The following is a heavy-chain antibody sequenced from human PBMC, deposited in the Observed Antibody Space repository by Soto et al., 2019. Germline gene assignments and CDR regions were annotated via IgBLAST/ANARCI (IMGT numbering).Heavy chain of an antibody. J-gene: IGHJ5*02. Sequence: GGSLRLSCAASGFTFSSYGMHWVRQAPGKGLEWVAVISYDGSNKYYADSVKGRFTISRDNSKNTLYLQMNSLRAEDTAVYYCAKVGAYYYGSGTRGWFDPWGQGTLVTVSS. CDR2: ISYDGSNK. CDR3: AKVGAYYYGSGTRGWFDP. CDR1: GFTFSSYG. D-gene: IGHD3-10*01. V-gene: IGHV3-30*18.